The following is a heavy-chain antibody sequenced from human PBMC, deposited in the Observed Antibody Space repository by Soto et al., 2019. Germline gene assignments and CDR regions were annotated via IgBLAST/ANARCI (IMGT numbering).Heavy chain of an antibody. CDR2: ISGSGGGT. D-gene: IGHD4-4*01. V-gene: IGHV3-23*01. Sequence: GGSLRLSCAASGFTFSSYAMSWVRQAPGKGLEWVSAISGSGGGTYYADSVKGRFTISRDNSKNALYLQMNSLRVEDTALYYCAKDRASIGDRPRGRTNFPLSHSNIRPCPRLSGCSFADTVNSWRCLW. CDR1: GFTFSSYA. J-gene: IGHJ2*01. CDR3: AKDRASIGDRPRGRTNFPLSHSNIRPCPRLSGCSFADTVNSWRCL.